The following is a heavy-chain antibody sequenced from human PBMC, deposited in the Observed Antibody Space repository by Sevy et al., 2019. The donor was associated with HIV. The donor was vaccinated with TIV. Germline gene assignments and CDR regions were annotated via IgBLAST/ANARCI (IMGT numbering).Heavy chain of an antibody. CDR3: ARGDPSNTFDY. V-gene: IGHV4-30-2*01. CDR1: GDSISSGGYS. J-gene: IGHJ4*02. Sequence: SETLSLTCAVSGDSISSGGYSWNWIRQPPGKGLEWIGYMYHSGSTYYNPSLQSRVTISVDRSKNQFSLRVTSVTAADTAVYYRARGDPSNTFDYWGQGTLVTVSS. CDR2: MYHSGST.